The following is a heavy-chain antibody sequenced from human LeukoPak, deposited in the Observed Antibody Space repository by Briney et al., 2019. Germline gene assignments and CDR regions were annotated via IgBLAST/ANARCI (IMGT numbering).Heavy chain of an antibody. V-gene: IGHV1-46*01. J-gene: IGHJ6*03. CDR2: INPTGGST. Sequence: ASVKVSCKASGYTFTSYYMHWVRQAPGQGLEWMGLINPTGGSTGYAQKFQGRVTMTTGTSTSTAYMELRSLRSDDTAVYYCARGQVAGTFYYYYYMDVWGKGTTVTVSS. D-gene: IGHD6-19*01. CDR3: ARGQVAGTFYYYYYMDV. CDR1: GYTFTSYY.